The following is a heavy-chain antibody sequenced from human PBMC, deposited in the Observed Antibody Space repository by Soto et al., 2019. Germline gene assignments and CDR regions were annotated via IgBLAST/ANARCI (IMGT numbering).Heavy chain of an antibody. CDR1: GFTVSSNY. CDR3: ASDGGVVVVSDFDY. D-gene: IGHD2-15*01. CDR2: IYSGGDT. J-gene: IGHJ4*01. V-gene: IGHV3-53*01. Sequence: GGSLRLSCAASGFTVSSNYMNWVRLAPGKGLEWVSVIYSGGDTYYVDSVKGRFIISRDTSKNTVYLQMNSLRAEATAAYDCASDGGVVVVSDFDYWGHGTLVTVSS.